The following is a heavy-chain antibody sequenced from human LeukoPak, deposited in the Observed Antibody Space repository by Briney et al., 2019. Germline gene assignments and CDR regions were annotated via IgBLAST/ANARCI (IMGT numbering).Heavy chain of an antibody. CDR2: ISYDGSNK. J-gene: IGHJ4*02. CDR3: AKVGLPVTTILDYFDY. CDR1: GFIFCRYG. D-gene: IGHD4-11*01. Sequence: TGGSLRLSCAASGFIFCRYGMHWVRQAPGKGLEWVTAISYDGSNKYYADSVKGRFTISRDNSKNTLYLQMNSLRAEDTAVYYCAKVGLPVTTILDYFDYWGQGTLVTVSS. V-gene: IGHV3-30*18.